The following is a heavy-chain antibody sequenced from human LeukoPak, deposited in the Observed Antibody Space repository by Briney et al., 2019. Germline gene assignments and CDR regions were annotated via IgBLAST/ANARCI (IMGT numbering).Heavy chain of an antibody. Sequence: GGSLRLSCAASGLSFNSCGMHWVRQAPGKGLEWVAVISYDGNNKYYVDSVKGRFTISRDNSKNTLYLQMNSLRADDTAVYYCAKNWQQLVLRLGYFDLWGRGTLVTVSS. V-gene: IGHV3-30*18. J-gene: IGHJ2*01. D-gene: IGHD6-13*01. CDR2: ISYDGNNK. CDR1: GLSFNSCG. CDR3: AKNWQQLVLRLGYFDL.